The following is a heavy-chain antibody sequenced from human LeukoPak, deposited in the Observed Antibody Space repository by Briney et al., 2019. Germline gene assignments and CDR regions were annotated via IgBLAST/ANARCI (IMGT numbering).Heavy chain of an antibody. CDR3: ARGPGGDSSPNDAFDI. CDR1: GGSFSGYY. D-gene: IGHD2-21*01. J-gene: IGHJ3*02. CDR2: INHSGST. V-gene: IGHV4-34*01. Sequence: SETLSLTCAVYGGSFSGYYWSWIRQPPGKGLEWIGEINHSGSTNYNPSLKSRVTISVDTSKNQFSLKLSSVTAADTAVYYCARGPGGDSSPNDAFDIWGQGTMVTVSS.